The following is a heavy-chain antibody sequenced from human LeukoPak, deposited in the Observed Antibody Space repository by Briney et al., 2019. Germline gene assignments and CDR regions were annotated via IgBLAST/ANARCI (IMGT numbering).Heavy chain of an antibody. D-gene: IGHD1-7*01. J-gene: IGHJ4*02. V-gene: IGHV3-48*03. CDR3: ARGYITGITIDY. Sequence: GGSLRLSCAASGFTFSSYEMNWVRQAPGKGLEWVSYISSSGSTIYYADSVKGRFTISRDNAKNSLYLQMNSLRAEDTAVYYCARGYITGITIDYWGQGTLVTVSS. CDR2: ISSSGSTI. CDR1: GFTFSSYE.